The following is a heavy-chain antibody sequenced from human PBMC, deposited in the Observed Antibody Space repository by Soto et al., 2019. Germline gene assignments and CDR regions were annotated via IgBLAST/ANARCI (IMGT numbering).Heavy chain of an antibody. J-gene: IGHJ6*02. D-gene: IGHD2-2*01. V-gene: IGHV1-2*04. CDR1: GYTFTGYY. CDR2: INPNSGGT. CDR3: ERDIVVVPAAQPSQDYYYGMDV. Sequence: ASVKVSCKASGYTFTGYYMHWVRQAPGQGLEWMGWINPNSGGTNYAQKFQGWVTMTRDTSISTAYMELSRLRSDDTAVYYCERDIVVVPAAQPSQDYYYGMDVWGQGTTVTVSS.